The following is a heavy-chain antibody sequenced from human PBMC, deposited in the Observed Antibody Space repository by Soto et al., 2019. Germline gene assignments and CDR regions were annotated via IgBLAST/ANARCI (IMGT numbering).Heavy chain of an antibody. V-gene: IGHV1-18*01. CDR2: ISAYNGNT. D-gene: IGHD6-6*01. CDR1: GYTFTSYG. CDR3: ARARPPPHKSYYYYGMDV. Sequence: GVSVKVSCKASGYTFTSYGSSWVRQAPGQGLEWMGWISAYNGNTNYAQKLQGRVTMTTDTSTSTAYMELRSLRSDDTAVYYCARARPPPHKSYYYYGMDVWGQGTTVTVSS. J-gene: IGHJ6*02.